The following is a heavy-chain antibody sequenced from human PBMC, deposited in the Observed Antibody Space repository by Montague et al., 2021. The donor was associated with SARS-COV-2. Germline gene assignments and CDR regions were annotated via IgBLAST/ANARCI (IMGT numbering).Heavy chain of an antibody. CDR2: ISGSGGST. CDR1: GFTFSSYA. D-gene: IGHD2-2*01. J-gene: IGHJ4*02. CDR3: SKGIVVVPDAVTFDY. V-gene: IGHV3-23*01. Sequence: SLRLSCAASGFTFSSYAMSWVRQAPRKGLAWVSAISGSGGSTYYADFVKGRITISRDNFKNTLYLQMNSLRAEETAVYYCSKGIVVVPDAVTFDYWGQGTMVTVSA.